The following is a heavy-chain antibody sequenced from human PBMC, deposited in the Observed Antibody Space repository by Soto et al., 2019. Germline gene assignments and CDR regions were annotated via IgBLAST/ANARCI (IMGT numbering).Heavy chain of an antibody. J-gene: IGHJ4*02. CDR3: ARAPPLGECGGDCYSYYFDY. CDR2: IIPIFGTA. D-gene: IGHD2-21*02. CDR1: GGTFSSYA. Sequence: SVKVSCKASGGTFSSYAISWVRQAPGQGLEWMGGIIPIFGTANYAQKFQGRVTITADESTSTAYMELSSLRSEDTAVYYCARAPPLGECGGDCYSYYFDYWGQGTLVTVSS. V-gene: IGHV1-69*13.